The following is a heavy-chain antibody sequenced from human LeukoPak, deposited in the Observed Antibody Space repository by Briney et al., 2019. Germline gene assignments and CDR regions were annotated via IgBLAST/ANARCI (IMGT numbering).Heavy chain of an antibody. CDR1: GYTFTSYY. Sequence: ASVKVSCKASGYTFTSYYMHWVRQAPGQGLEWMGIINPSGGSTSYAQKFQGRVTMTRDTSISTAYMELSGLRSDDTAVYYCARDHRGITIFGVVSSFDYWGQGTLVTVSS. D-gene: IGHD3-3*01. V-gene: IGHV1-46*01. J-gene: IGHJ4*02. CDR3: ARDHRGITIFGVVSSFDY. CDR2: INPSGGST.